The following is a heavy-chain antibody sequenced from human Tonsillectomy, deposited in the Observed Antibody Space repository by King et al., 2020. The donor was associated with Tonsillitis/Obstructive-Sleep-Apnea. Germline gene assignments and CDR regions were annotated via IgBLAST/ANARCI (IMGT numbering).Heavy chain of an antibody. CDR1: GFTFSTYD. CDR2: IGTTGDP. V-gene: IGHV3-13*05. Sequence: VQLVESGGGLVQPGGSLRLSCAASGFTFSTYDMHWVRQATGKGLEWVSGIGTTGDPYYPGPVKGRFTISRENAKNSLYLQMNSLRDGDTAVYYCARAYDSSGYYYYGLDVWGRGTTVTVSS. J-gene: IGHJ6*02. D-gene: IGHD3-22*01. CDR3: ARAYDSSGYYYYGLDV.